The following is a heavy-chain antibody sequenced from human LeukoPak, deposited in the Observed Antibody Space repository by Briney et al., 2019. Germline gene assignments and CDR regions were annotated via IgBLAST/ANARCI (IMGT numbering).Heavy chain of an antibody. D-gene: IGHD3-3*01. CDR2: ISGSGGST. J-gene: IGHJ4*02. Sequence: GGSLRLSCTASGFTFNGYSMNWVRQAPGKGLEWVSAISGSGGSTYYADSVKGRFTISRDNSKNTLYLQMNSLRAEDTAVYYCAKDPTIFGVVIIISVYFDYWGQGTLVTVSS. CDR1: GFTFNGYS. CDR3: AKDPTIFGVVIIISVYFDY. V-gene: IGHV3-23*01.